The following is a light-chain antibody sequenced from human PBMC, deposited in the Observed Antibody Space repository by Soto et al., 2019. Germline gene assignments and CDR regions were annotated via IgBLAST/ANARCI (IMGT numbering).Light chain of an antibody. CDR1: QSISSSY. CDR3: QQYDSSPRT. J-gene: IGKJ1*01. V-gene: IGKV3-20*01. CDR2: GPS. Sequence: EIVLTQSPGTLSLSPGERATLSCRASQSISSSYLAWYQQKPGQAPRLLIYGPSSRATGIPDRFSGSGFGTDFTLTINRLEPEDFAVYYCQQYDSSPRTFGQGTKVEIK.